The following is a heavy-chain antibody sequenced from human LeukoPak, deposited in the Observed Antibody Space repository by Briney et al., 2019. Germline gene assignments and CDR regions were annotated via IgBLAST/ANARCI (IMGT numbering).Heavy chain of an antibody. Sequence: GRSLTLSCTAPGFTFSSYAIHWIRHAPGKGLGWVALVWHYGSNRYYADFVKGRFTISRHNSTNTLYLQLKSPRAADPAVSYCASELFGSGSCPDYWGQGRLVTVSS. CDR3: ASELFGSGSCPDY. CDR1: GFTFSSYA. J-gene: IGHJ4*02. D-gene: IGHD3-10*01. V-gene: IGHV3-33*01. CDR2: VWHYGSNR.